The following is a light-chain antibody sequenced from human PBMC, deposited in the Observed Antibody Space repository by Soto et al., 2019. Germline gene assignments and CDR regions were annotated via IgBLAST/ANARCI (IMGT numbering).Light chain of an antibody. Sequence: EILITKSPAKLSLSPCDRATLSCQASRSVRSNLAWYQQKPGQAPNLLIYDASNRATGIPARFSGSGSGTDFTLTISSLQPEDFATYYCQQSYSTPRTFGQGTKVDIK. CDR3: QQSYSTPRT. J-gene: IGKJ1*01. V-gene: IGKV3D-15*01. CDR2: DAS. CDR1: RSVRSN.